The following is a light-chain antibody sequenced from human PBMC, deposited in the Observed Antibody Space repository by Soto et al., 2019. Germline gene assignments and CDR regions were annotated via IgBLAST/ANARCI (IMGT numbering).Light chain of an antibody. CDR2: DAS. V-gene: IGKV3-11*01. J-gene: IGKJ2*01. CDR1: QSVRKY. Sequence: EIVLTQSPATLSLSPGERATLSCRASQSVRKYLAWYQQKPGQAPRLLIYDASTRATGIPARFSGSGSGTDFTLTISSLEPEDFAVYYCQQRDHWYTFGQGTKLEIK. CDR3: QQRDHWYT.